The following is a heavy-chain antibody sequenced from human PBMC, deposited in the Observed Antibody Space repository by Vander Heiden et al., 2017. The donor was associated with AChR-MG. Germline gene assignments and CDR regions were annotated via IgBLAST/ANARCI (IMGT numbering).Heavy chain of an antibody. CDR2: INHSGST. J-gene: IGHJ4*02. D-gene: IGHD1-26*01. CDR3: ARTGGTYGYGY. CDR1: GGLFSGYY. Sequence: QAQLHQSGAGLLKPSDTRSPTCTVYGGLFSGYYWRWIRQPAGKGLEGIGKINHSGSTNYSPSLKSRVTISVDTSKNQFSLKLSSVTAADTAVYFCARTGGTYGYGYWGQGALVTVSS. V-gene: IGHV4-34*01.